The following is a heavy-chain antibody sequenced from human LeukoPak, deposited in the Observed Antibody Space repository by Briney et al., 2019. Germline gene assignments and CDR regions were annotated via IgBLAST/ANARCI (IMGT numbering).Heavy chain of an antibody. CDR2: ISGSGGST. J-gene: IGHJ4*02. Sequence: GGSLRLSCAASGFTFSSYSMNWVRQAPGKGLEWVSAISGSGGSTYYADSVKGRFTISRDNSKNTLYLQMNSLRAEDTAVYYCAKTSGSYNYLDYWGQGTLVTVSS. CDR1: GFTFSSYS. V-gene: IGHV3-23*01. CDR3: AKTSGSYNYLDY. D-gene: IGHD1-26*01.